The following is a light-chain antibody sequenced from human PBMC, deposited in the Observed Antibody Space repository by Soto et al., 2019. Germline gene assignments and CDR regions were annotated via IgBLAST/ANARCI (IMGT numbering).Light chain of an antibody. V-gene: IGLV1-51*01. CDR3: GSWDSSMSAVV. Sequence: SLLTQPPSVSAAPGQTVTITSSGSSSNIGGNSVSWYQQLPGTAPKLLIYDDNKRPSGIPDRFSGSKSGTSATLGITGFQTGDEADYYCGSWDSSMSAVVFGTGTKVTV. J-gene: IGLJ1*01. CDR1: SSNIGGNS. CDR2: DDN.